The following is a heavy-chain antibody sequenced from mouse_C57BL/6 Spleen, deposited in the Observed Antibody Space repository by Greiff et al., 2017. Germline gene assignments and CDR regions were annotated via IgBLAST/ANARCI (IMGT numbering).Heavy chain of an antibody. CDR1: GYTFTDYY. V-gene: IGHV1-19*01. Sequence: EVQLQESGPVLVKPGASVKMSCKASGYTFTDYYMNWVKQSHGKSLEWIGVINPYNGGTSYNQKFKGKATLTVDKSSSTAYMELNSLTSEDSAVYYCAREDYGSSYVGYFDYWGQGTTLTVSS. J-gene: IGHJ2*01. CDR3: AREDYGSSYVGYFDY. D-gene: IGHD1-1*01. CDR2: INPYNGGT.